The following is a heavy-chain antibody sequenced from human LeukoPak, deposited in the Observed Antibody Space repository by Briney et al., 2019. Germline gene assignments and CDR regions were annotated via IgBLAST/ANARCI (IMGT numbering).Heavy chain of an antibody. D-gene: IGHD5-12*01. V-gene: IGHV4-59*01. CDR1: GGSISSYY. J-gene: IGHJ4*02. CDR2: IYYSGST. CDR3: ATSLGYSGYDWIFDY. Sequence: SETLSLTCTVSGGSISSYYWSWIRQPPGKGLEWIGYIYYSGSTNYNPSLKSRVTISVDTSKNQFSLKLSSVTAADTAAYYCATSLGYSGYDWIFDYWGQGTLVTVSS.